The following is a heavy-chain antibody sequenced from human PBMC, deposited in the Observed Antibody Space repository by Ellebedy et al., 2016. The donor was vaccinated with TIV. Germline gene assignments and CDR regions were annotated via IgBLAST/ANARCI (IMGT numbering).Heavy chain of an antibody. CDR3: ARENYVDNSYYVDY. D-gene: IGHD4-17*01. CDR2: INTDGSST. J-gene: IGHJ4*02. CDR1: GFTSSGYW. V-gene: IGHV3-74*01. Sequence: GESLKISCAASGFTSSGYWMHWVRQTPGKGLVWLSRINTDGSSTSYADSVEGRLTISRDNARNSLYLQLNSLRPEDTALYFCARENYVDNSYYVDYWGPGTLVTVAS.